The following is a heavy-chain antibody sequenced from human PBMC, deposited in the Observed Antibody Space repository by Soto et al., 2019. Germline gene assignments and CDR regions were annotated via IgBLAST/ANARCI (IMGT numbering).Heavy chain of an antibody. D-gene: IGHD3-10*01. CDR3: ARDSGTRGAMDV. J-gene: IGHJ6*02. CDR2: IYETGNT. Sequence: QVHLQESGPGLVEPSETLSLTCSVSGESISRSYWRWIRQPAGKGLEWIGRIYETGNTDHNPSVKNRVTMSIDTSKSQSSLKLSSVTAADTAVYYCARDSGTRGAMDVWGQGTAVTVAS. CDR1: GESISRSY. V-gene: IGHV4-4*07.